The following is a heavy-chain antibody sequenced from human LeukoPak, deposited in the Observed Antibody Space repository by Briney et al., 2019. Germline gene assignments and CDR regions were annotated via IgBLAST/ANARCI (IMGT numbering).Heavy chain of an antibody. J-gene: IGHJ2*01. CDR3: ARRWLTGDHWVWYFDL. D-gene: IGHD7-27*01. CDR2: ITHGSDTI. CDR1: GFTFSSYS. V-gene: IGHV3-48*02. Sequence: GGSLRLSCAASGFTFSSYSMNWVRQAPGKGLEWVSYITHGSDTIYYTDSVKGRFTISRDNAKNSLDLQMNSLRDEDTAVYYCARRWLTGDHWVWYFDLWGRGTLVTVSS.